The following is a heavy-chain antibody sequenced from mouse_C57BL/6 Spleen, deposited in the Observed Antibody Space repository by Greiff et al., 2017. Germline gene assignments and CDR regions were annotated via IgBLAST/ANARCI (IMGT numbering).Heavy chain of an antibody. CDR1: GFSLTSYA. CDR3: ARRCSSGYVYAMDY. J-gene: IGHJ4*01. Sequence: VKLMESGPGLVAPSQSLSITCTVSGFSLTSYAISWVRQPPGKGLEWLGVIWTGGGTNYNSALKSRLSISKDNSKSQVFLKMNSLQTDDTARYYCARRCSSGYVYAMDYWGQGTSVTVSS. CDR2: IWTGGGT. V-gene: IGHV2-9-1*01. D-gene: IGHD3-1*01.